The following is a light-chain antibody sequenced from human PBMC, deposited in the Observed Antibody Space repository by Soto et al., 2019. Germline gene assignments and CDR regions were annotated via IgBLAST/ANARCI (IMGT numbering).Light chain of an antibody. V-gene: IGKV1-8*01. J-gene: IGKJ4*01. Sequence: AIRMTQSPSSLSASTGDRVTITRRASQGISSYLAWYQQKPGKAPKVLIYAASSLQSGVPSRFSGIGSGTDFTLSISSLQPEDFATYDCQQRYSGPLTFGGGTKVDIK. CDR3: QQRYSGPLT. CDR1: QGISSY. CDR2: AAS.